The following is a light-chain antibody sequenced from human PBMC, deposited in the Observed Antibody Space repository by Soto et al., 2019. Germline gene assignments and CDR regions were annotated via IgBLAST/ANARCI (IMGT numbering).Light chain of an antibody. CDR3: QQTDDFPLT. Sequence: DLQMTQSPSSVSASVGDTVTITCRASQGIYSRLAWYQQKPGKAPELLIYATSTWQNGVPSRFSGSGFGTDSTLSISSLQPEDSASYFCQQTDDFPLTFGGGTKVDIK. CDR2: ATS. J-gene: IGKJ4*01. V-gene: IGKV1D-12*01. CDR1: QGIYSR.